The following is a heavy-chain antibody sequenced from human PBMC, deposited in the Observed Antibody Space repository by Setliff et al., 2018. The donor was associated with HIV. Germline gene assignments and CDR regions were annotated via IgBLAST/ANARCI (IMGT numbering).Heavy chain of an antibody. CDR2: ISAYNGNT. CDR3: ARIAWPWWQWLVRSGKWYFDY. Sequence: ASVKVSCKASDYTFTSYGISWVRQAPGQGLERMGWISAYNGNTNYAQKFQGRVTMTRNTSISTAYMELSSLRSEDTAVYYCARIAWPWWQWLVRSGKWYFDYWGQGTLVTVSS. V-gene: IGHV1-18*01. CDR1: DYTFTSYG. J-gene: IGHJ4*02. D-gene: IGHD6-19*01.